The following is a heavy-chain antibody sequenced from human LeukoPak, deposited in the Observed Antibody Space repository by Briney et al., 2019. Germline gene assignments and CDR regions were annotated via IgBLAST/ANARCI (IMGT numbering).Heavy chain of an antibody. CDR1: GYTFTSYG. J-gene: IGHJ4*02. CDR2: ISAYNGNT. V-gene: IGHV1-18*04. D-gene: IGHD3-10*01. Sequence: ASVKVSCKASGYTFTSYGISWVRQAPGQGLEWMGWISAYNGNTNYAQKLQGRVTMTTDTSTSTAYMELRSLRSDDTAVYYCARDWGYYGSGSYYVLGFWGRGTLVTVSS. CDR3: ARDWGYYGSGSYYVLGF.